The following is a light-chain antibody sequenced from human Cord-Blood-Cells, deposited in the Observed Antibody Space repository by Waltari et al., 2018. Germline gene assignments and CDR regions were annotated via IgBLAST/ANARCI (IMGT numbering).Light chain of an antibody. CDR3: QQRSNWPPMYT. Sequence: EIVLTQSPATLSLSPGERATLSCRASQSVSSYLAWYQQKPGQSHSLLIYEAANRATGIPARFSGRGSGTDFTLTISSLEPEDFAVYYCQQRSNWPPMYTFGQGTKLEIK. CDR1: QSVSSY. J-gene: IGKJ2*01. V-gene: IGKV3-11*01. CDR2: EAA.